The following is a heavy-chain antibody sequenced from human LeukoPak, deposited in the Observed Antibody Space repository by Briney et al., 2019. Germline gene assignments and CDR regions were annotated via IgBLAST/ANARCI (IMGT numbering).Heavy chain of an antibody. CDR2: IYYSGST. CDR1: GGSISSYY. J-gene: IGHJ5*02. CDR3: ARDRPYGIAARYYNWFDP. Sequence: SETLSLTCTVSGGSISSYYWSWIRQPPGKGLEWIGYIYYSGSTNYNPSLKSRVTISVDTSKNQFSLKLSSVTAADTAVYDCARDRPYGIAARYYNWFDPWGQGTLVTVSS. V-gene: IGHV4-59*01. D-gene: IGHD6-6*01.